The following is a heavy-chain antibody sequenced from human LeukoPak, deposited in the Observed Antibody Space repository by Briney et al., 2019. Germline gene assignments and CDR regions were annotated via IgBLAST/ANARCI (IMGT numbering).Heavy chain of an antibody. CDR2: IYWDNDK. CDR3: AHRGGGYNWNDAWSDP. Sequence: SGPTLVNPTQTLTLTCTFSGFSLSTSGVGVGWIRQPPGKALECLALIYWDNDKRYSPSLRGRLTITKDTSKNQVVLTMTNMDPVDTATYYCAHRGGGYNWNDAWSDPWGQGTPVTVSA. D-gene: IGHD1-20*01. J-gene: IGHJ5*02. V-gene: IGHV2-5*02. CDR1: GFSLSTSGVG.